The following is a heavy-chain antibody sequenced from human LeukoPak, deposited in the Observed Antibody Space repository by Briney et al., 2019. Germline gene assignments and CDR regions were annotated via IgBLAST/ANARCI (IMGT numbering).Heavy chain of an antibody. Sequence: PGGSLRLSCAASGFTFSNYWMHWVRQAPGKGLVWVSRINSDGSATNYADSVKGRFTISRDNAENTLYLQMNSLRAEDTAVYFCARDHQLVFDFWGQGTLVTVS. CDR2: INSDGSAT. CDR3: ARDHQLVFDF. V-gene: IGHV3-74*01. CDR1: GFTFSNYW. D-gene: IGHD1-1*01. J-gene: IGHJ4*02.